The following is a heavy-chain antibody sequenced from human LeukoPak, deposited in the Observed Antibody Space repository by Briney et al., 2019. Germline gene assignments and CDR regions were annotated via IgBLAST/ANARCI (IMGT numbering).Heavy chain of an antibody. CDR3: ARGVAARPDYYYYGMDV. D-gene: IGHD6-6*01. CDR2: INHSGST. Sequence: PSETLSLTCTVSGGSISSYYWSWIRQPAGKGLEWIGEINHSGSTNYNPSLKSRVTISVDTSKNQFSLKLSSVTAADTAVYYCARGVAARPDYYYYGMDVWGQGTTVTVSS. J-gene: IGHJ6*02. CDR1: GGSISSYY. V-gene: IGHV4-34*01.